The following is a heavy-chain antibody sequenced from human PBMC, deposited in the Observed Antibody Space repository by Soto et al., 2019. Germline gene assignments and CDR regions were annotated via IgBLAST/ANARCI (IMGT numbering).Heavy chain of an antibody. CDR3: ARLTVTKLNWYFDL. V-gene: IGHV4-39*01. CDR2: IYYSGST. D-gene: IGHD4-17*01. Sequence: SETLSLTCTVSGGSISSSSYYWGWIRQPPGKGLEWIGSIYYSGSTYYNPSLKSRVTISVDTSKNQFSLKLSSVTAADTAVYYCARLTVTKLNWYFDLWGRGTLVTVSS. J-gene: IGHJ2*01. CDR1: GGSISSSSYY.